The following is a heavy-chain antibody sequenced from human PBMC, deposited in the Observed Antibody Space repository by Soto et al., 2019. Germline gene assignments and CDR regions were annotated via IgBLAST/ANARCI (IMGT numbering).Heavy chain of an antibody. Sequence: EVQLVESGGGLVQPGGSLRLSCAASGFTVSSNYMSWVRQAPGKGLEWVSVIYSGGSTYYADSVKGRFTISRDNSKNTLYLQMNSLRAEDTTVYYCARWGSSWYFDYWGQGTLVTVSS. CDR2: IYSGGST. CDR3: ARWGSSWYFDY. J-gene: IGHJ4*02. CDR1: GFTVSSNY. V-gene: IGHV3-66*01. D-gene: IGHD6-13*01.